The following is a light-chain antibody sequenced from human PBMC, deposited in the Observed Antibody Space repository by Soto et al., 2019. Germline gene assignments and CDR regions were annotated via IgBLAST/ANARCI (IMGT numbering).Light chain of an antibody. CDR3: QQYNSYSPLT. CDR1: QSISSW. Sequence: DIQSTQSPSTLSASVGDRVTITCRASQSISSWLAWYQQKPGKAPKLLIYDASSLESGVPSRFSGSGSGTEFTLTISSLQPDDFATYYCQQYNSYSPLTFGGGTKVDIK. V-gene: IGKV1-5*01. CDR2: DAS. J-gene: IGKJ4*01.